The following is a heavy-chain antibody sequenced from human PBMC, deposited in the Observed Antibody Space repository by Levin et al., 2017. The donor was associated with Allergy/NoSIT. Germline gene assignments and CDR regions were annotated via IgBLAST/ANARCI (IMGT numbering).Heavy chain of an antibody. CDR1: GFTFSDYA. J-gene: IGHJ4*02. Sequence: QSGGSLRLSCAASGFTFSDYAMSWVRQAPGKGLEWLSGIIGSGQSTYYADSVKGRFTISRENSKNTVYLQMNSLRVEDTAIYYCAKNPSGDYWGQGTLVTVSS. CDR2: IIGSGQST. D-gene: IGHD6-25*01. CDR3: AKNPSGDY. V-gene: IGHV3-23*01.